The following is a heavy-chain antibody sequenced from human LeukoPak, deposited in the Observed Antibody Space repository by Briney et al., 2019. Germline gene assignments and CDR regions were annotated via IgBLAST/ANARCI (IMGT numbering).Heavy chain of an antibody. D-gene: IGHD3-10*01. CDR2: INHSGST. V-gene: IGHV4-34*01. CDR3: ARIRLTSPYYYGSGSYYKGQNYFDY. J-gene: IGHJ4*02. CDR1: GGSFSGYY. Sequence: SGTLSLTCAVYGGSFSGYYWSWIRQPPGKGLEWIGEINHSGSTNYNPSLKSRVTISVDTSKNQFSLKLSSVTAADTAVYYCARIRLTSPYYYGSGSYYKGQNYFDYWGQGTLVTVSS.